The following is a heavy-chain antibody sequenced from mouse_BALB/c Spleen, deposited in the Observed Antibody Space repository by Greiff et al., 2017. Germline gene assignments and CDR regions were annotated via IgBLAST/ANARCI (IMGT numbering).Heavy chain of an antibody. D-gene: IGHD2-3*01. CDR1: GYTFTSYW. Sequence: LQQPGSELVRPGASVKLSCKASGYTFTSYWMHWVKQRHGQGLEWIGNIYPGSGSTNYDEKFKSKGTLTVDTSSSTAYMHLSSLTSEDSAVYYCTRWGWSYFDYWGQGTTLTVSS. CDR3: TRWGWSYFDY. CDR2: IYPGSGST. V-gene: IGHV1S22*01. J-gene: IGHJ2*01.